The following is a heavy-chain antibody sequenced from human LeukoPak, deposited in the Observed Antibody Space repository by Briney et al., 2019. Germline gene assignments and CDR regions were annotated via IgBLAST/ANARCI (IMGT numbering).Heavy chain of an antibody. CDR1: GGSISSSNYY. J-gene: IGHJ4*02. CDR2: IYYSGST. D-gene: IGHD5-12*01. CDR3: ARGGVSWGVATISGY. Sequence: PSETLSLTCSVSGGSISSSNYYWGWIRQPPGKGLEWIGSIYYSGSTYNDPSLKSRVTLSLDTSKSQFSLRLSSVTAADTAVYYCARGGVSWGVATISGYWGQGTLVTVSS. V-gene: IGHV4-39*01.